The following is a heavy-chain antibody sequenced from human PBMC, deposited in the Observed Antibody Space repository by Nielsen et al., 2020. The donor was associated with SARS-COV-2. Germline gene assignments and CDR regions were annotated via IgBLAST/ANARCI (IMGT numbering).Heavy chain of an antibody. D-gene: IGHD6-13*01. J-gene: IGHJ4*02. Sequence: GGSLRLSCAASGFTFSSYAMYWVRQAPGKGLEWVAVISYDGSNKYYADSVKGRFTISRDNSKNTLYLQMNSLRAEDTAVYYCAKDESYSYSSSWIDYWGQGTLVTVSS. CDR3: AKDESYSYSSSWIDY. V-gene: IGHV3-30-3*01. CDR2: ISYDGSNK. CDR1: GFTFSSYA.